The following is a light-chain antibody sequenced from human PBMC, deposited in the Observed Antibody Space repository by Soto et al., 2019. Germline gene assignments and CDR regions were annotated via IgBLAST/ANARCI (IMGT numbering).Light chain of an antibody. V-gene: IGLV2-14*01. CDR3: SSYSGDSTPYV. J-gene: IGLJ1*01. CDR2: EVT. CDR1: SSDVGGYDY. Sequence: QSVLTQPASVSGSPGQSITISCTGTSSDVGGYDYVSWYQHHPGKAPKLMIYEVTNRPSGVSDRFSGSKSANTASLTISGLQADDEADYYCSSYSGDSTPYVFATGTELTVL.